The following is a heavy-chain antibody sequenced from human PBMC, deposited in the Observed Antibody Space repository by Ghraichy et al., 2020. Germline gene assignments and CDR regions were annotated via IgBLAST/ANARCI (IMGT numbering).Heavy chain of an antibody. CDR1: GFTVSTNY. V-gene: IGHV3-53*01. CDR2: INRDGTT. D-gene: IGHD3-10*01. J-gene: IGHJ4*02. CDR3: ARDKPGYFGSGHPSIFDH. Sequence: GGSLRLYCAASGFTVSTNYMSWVRQAPGKGLEWVSLINRDGTTDYADSVRGRFTISRDNSNNTLSLQMRGLRAEDTAVYFCARDKPGYFGSGHPSIFDHWVQGTPVTVSS.